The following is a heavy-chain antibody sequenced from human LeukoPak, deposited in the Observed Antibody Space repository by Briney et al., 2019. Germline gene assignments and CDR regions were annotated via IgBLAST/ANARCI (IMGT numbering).Heavy chain of an antibody. CDR3: ARRYCRGGSCYADY. J-gene: IGHJ4*02. CDR2: ISSSSSYI. CDR1: GFTFSSYS. Sequence: GGSLRLSCAASGFTFSSYSMNWVRQAPGKGLEWVSSISSSSSYIYYADSVKGRFTISRDNAENTLYLQLNSLRAEDTAVYYCARRYCRGGSCYADYWGQGTLVTVSP. D-gene: IGHD2-15*01. V-gene: IGHV3-21*01.